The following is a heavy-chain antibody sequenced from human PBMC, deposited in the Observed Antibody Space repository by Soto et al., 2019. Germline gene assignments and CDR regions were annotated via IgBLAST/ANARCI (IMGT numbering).Heavy chain of an antibody. CDR1: GGSTSSYY. CDR3: ARLYCSSTSCYTGWFDP. J-gene: IGHJ5*02. CDR2: IYYSGST. D-gene: IGHD2-2*02. V-gene: IGHV4-59*01. Sequence: PSETLSLTCTDSGGSTSSYYWSWIRQPPGKGLEWIGYIYYSGSTNYNPSLKSRVTISVDTSKNQFSLKLSSVTAADTAVYYCARLYCSSTSCYTGWFDPWGQGTLVTVSS.